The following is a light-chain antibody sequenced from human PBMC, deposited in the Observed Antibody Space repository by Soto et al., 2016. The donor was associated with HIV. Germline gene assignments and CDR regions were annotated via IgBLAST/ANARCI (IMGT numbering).Light chain of an antibody. J-gene: IGLJ2*01. Sequence: SYELTQPPSVSVSPGHTASITCSGDKLGDKYACWYQQKPGQSPVLVIYQDTKRPSGIPERLSGSNSGNTATLTISGTQAMDEADYYCQAWDSSTVLFGGGTKLTVL. CDR2: QDT. V-gene: IGLV3-1*01. CDR3: QAWDSSTVL. CDR1: KLGDKY.